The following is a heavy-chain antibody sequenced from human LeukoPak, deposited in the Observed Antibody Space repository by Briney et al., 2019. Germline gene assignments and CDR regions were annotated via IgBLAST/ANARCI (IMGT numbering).Heavy chain of an antibody. CDR3: ARDPSFRTTVTTLHYYYGMDV. V-gene: IGHV3-53*01. CDR2: IYSGGST. J-gene: IGHJ6*02. Sequence: PGGSLRLSCAASGFTVSSNYMSWVRQAPGKGLEWVSVIYSGGSTYYADSVKGRFTISRDNSKNTLYLQMNSLRAEDTAVYYCARDPSFRTTVTTLHYYYGMDVWGQGTTVTVSS. D-gene: IGHD4-17*01. CDR1: GFTVSSNY.